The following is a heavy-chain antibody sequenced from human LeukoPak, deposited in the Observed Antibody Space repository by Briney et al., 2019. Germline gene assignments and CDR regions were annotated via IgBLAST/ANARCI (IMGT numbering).Heavy chain of an antibody. CDR1: GYTFTSYA. J-gene: IGHJ4*02. Sequence: ASVKVSCKASGYTFTSYAMHWVRQAPGQRLEWMGWINAGNGNTKYSQKFQGRVTITRDTSASTAYMELGSLRSEDTAVYYCARDIARKILWPGYWGQGTLVTVSS. CDR2: INAGNGNT. D-gene: IGHD2/OR15-2a*01. CDR3: ARDIARKILWPGY. V-gene: IGHV1-3*01.